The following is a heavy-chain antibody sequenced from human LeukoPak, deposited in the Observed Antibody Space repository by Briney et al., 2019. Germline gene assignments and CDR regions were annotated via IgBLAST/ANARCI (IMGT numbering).Heavy chain of an antibody. CDR2: ISYDGSNK. J-gene: IGHJ5*02. Sequence: PGSSLRLPCAASGFTFSSYGMHWVRQAPGKGLEWVADISYDGSNKYYADSVKGRFTISRDNSKSTLYLQMNSLRADDTAVYYCAKDSMTLFDPWGQGTLVTVSS. V-gene: IGHV3-30*18. CDR3: AKDSMTLFDP. CDR1: GFTFSSYG. D-gene: IGHD2/OR15-2a*01.